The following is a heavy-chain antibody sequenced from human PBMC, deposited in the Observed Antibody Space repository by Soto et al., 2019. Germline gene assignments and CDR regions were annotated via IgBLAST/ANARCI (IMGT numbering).Heavy chain of an antibody. J-gene: IGHJ4*02. Sequence: QVQLVESGGGVVQPGRSLRLSCTASGFSFSRYPMHWVRQAPGKGPEWVAVISNDGSNKIYADSGKGRFTISRDNSKSTLYLQMDSLRPEDTAIYFCAKGSIEYSASIDNWGQGTLVLVSS. CDR2: ISNDGSNK. CDR1: GFSFSRYP. D-gene: IGHD5-12*01. CDR3: AKGSIEYSASIDN. V-gene: IGHV3-30-3*01.